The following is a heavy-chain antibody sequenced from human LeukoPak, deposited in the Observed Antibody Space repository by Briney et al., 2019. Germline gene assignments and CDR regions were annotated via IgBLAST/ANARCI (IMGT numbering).Heavy chain of an antibody. CDR3: ARDFHSSGYYHYFHY. D-gene: IGHD3-22*01. CDR2: ISGYNGNT. J-gene: IGHJ4*02. CDR1: GNTFTDSF. V-gene: IGHV1-18*04. Sequence: GASVKVSCKASGNTFTDSFMHWVRQAPGQALEWMGWISGYNGNTNYAQKLQGRVTMTTDTSTSTAYMELRSLRSDDTAVYYCARDFHSSGYYHYFHYWGQGTLVTVSS.